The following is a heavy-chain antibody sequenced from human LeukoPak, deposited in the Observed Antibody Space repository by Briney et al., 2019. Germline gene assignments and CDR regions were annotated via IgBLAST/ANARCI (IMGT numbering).Heavy chain of an antibody. V-gene: IGHV1-69*01. D-gene: IGHD3-22*01. CDR3: ARDDLLHRNWFDP. J-gene: IGHJ5*02. CDR2: IIPIFGTA. CDR1: GATFSSST. Sequence: EASVKVSCKASGATFSSSTISWVRQAPGQGLEWMGGIIPIFGTANYAQKFQARVTITADESTNTAYMELSSLRSEDTAFYYCARDDLLHRNWFDPWGQGTLVTVSS.